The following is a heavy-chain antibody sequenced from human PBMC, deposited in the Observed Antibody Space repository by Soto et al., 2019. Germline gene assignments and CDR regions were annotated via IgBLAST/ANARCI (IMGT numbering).Heavy chain of an antibody. D-gene: IGHD2-2*01. CDR3: ARVVVVVPAASRYIDY. J-gene: IGHJ4*02. Sequence: SETLSLTCTVSGGSISSGADSWTWIRQSPGKGLEWLGFINQSGSTYYSPSLKSRVTISVDTSKNQFSLKLSSVTAADTAVYYCARVVVVVPAASRYIDYWGQGTLVTVSS. CDR1: GGSISSGADS. V-gene: IGHV4-30-2*06. CDR2: INQSGST.